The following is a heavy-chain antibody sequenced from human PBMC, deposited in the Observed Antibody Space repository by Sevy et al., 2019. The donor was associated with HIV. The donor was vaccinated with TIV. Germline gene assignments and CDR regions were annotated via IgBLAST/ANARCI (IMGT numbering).Heavy chain of an antibody. Sequence: ASVKVSCKASGYTFTGYYIHWVRQAPGQGLEWMGWINPNIGDTNYEQNFQGRVTMTRDTSINTAYMDLRRLKSDDTAVYYCAKGHDFWSGSLYFWYWGQGTLVTVSS. CDR1: GYTFTGYY. J-gene: IGHJ4*02. CDR2: INPNIGDT. CDR3: AKGHDFWSGSLYFWY. D-gene: IGHD3-3*01. V-gene: IGHV1-2*02.